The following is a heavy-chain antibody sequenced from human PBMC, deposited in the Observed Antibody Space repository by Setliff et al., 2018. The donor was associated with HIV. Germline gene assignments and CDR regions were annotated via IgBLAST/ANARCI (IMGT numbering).Heavy chain of an antibody. CDR1: GFTFGDYP. CDR2: IRSKAYGGTA. J-gene: IGHJ4*02. V-gene: IGHV3-49*04. CDR3: TRDGTWLRFFFDY. Sequence: GESLKISYTTSGFTFGDYPMSWVRQAAGKGLEWVGFIRSKAYGGTAEYAASVKGRFTISRDDSQSIAYLQMDSLKTEDTAVYYCTRDGTWLRFFFDYWGRGTQVTVSS. D-gene: IGHD5-12*01.